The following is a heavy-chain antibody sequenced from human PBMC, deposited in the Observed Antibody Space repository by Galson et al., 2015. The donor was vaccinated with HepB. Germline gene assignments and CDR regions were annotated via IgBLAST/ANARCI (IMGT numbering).Heavy chain of an antibody. CDR3: ARRISLVRGIITKPDYYYGMDV. Sequence: SQRLSCAASGFTFSSYWMNWVRQAPGKGLEWVAHINQGGSSKYYVDSVKGRFTISRDNAKDSVYLQLDSLRAEDTAVYYCARRISLVRGIITKPDYYYGMDVWGQGTTVTVAS. J-gene: IGHJ6*02. CDR1: GFTFSSYW. V-gene: IGHV3-7*03. CDR2: INQGGSSK. D-gene: IGHD3-10*01.